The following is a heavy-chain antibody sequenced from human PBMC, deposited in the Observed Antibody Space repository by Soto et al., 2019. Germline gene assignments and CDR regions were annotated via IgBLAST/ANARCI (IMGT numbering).Heavy chain of an antibody. J-gene: IGHJ4*02. Sequence: EVQLVESGGGLVKPGGSLRLSCAASGFTFSSYSMNWVRQAPGKGLEWVSSISSSSSYIYYADSVKGRFTISRDNAKNSLYLQMNSLRAEDTALYYCAIYIRPDLAYCGGDCYLYYFDYWGQGTLVTVSS. CDR1: GFTFSSYS. CDR2: ISSSSSYI. D-gene: IGHD2-21*01. CDR3: AIYIRPDLAYCGGDCYLYYFDY. V-gene: IGHV3-21*01.